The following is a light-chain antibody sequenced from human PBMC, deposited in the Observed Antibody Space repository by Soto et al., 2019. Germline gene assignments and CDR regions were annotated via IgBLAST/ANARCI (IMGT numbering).Light chain of an antibody. CDR3: QQYNSYWT. CDR2: DAS. Sequence: DIQMSQSPSTLSASVGDRVTITCRASQSISGWLAWYQQKPGKATKLLISDASSLQSGVPSRFSGSGSGTEFTLTISSLQPDDFATYYCQQYNSYWTFGQGTKVDI. V-gene: IGKV1-5*01. J-gene: IGKJ1*01. CDR1: QSISGW.